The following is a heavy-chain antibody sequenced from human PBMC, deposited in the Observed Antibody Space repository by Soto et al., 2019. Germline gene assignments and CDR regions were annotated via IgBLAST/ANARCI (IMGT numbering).Heavy chain of an antibody. V-gene: IGHV3-21*01. CDR2: ISSSSSYI. Sequence: GRSLRLSWAASGFTFSNHSMNWVRQAPGKGLEWVSSISSSSSYICYADSVKGRFTISRDNAKNSLYLQMNSLRAEDTAVYYCARGGRGYYDFWSGYYDIDYWGQGTLVTVSS. D-gene: IGHD3-3*01. J-gene: IGHJ4*02. CDR1: GFTFSNHS. CDR3: ARGGRGYYDFWSGYYDIDY.